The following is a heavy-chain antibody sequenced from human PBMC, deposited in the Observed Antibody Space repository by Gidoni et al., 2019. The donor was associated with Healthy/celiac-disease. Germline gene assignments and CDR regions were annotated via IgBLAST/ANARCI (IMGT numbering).Heavy chain of an antibody. Sequence: LVQPGGSLRLSCAASGFTFSSYLMSWVRQAPGKGLEWVANIKQGGSEKYYVDSVKGRFTISRDNAKNSLYLQMNSLRAEDTAVYYCAREKEYWYFDLWGRGTLVTVSS. J-gene: IGHJ2*01. CDR3: AREKEYWYFDL. V-gene: IGHV3-7*01. CDR2: IKQGGSEK. CDR1: GFTFSSYL.